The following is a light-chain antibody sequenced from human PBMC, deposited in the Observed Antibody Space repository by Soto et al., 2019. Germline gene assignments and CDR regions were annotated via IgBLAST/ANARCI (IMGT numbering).Light chain of an antibody. V-gene: IGKV1-5*03. J-gene: IGKJ1*01. CDR1: QSTSTH. CDR2: RAS. Sequence: EIQMTQSPSTLSASVGDRVTVTCRASQSTSTHLAWYQQQPGKAPKLLISRASRLESGVPSRFSGSGSGTEFTLTISSLQPDDFATYYCQQYSTFSLTFGQGTKVDIK. CDR3: QQYSTFSLT.